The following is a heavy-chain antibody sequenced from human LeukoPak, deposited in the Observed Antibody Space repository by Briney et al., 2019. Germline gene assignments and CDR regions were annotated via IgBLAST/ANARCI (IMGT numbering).Heavy chain of an antibody. Sequence: PGGSLRLSCAASGFIFSAYAMSWVRQAPGQGLEWVSVIGTGGETHYADSVRGRFTISRNNFKNTLYLQMNSLRVEDTAVYYRARNPQWLSYSMDVWGQGTTVTVSS. CDR2: IGTGGET. V-gene: IGHV3-23*01. D-gene: IGHD6-19*01. J-gene: IGHJ6*02. CDR1: GFIFSAYA. CDR3: ARNPQWLSYSMDV.